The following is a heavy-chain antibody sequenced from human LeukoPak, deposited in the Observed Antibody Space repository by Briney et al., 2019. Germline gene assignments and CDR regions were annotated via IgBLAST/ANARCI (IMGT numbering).Heavy chain of an antibody. J-gene: IGHJ4*02. CDR3: ARASSGWYPTKPPGY. D-gene: IGHD6-19*01. CDR2: MNPNSGST. CDR1: GYTFTSYD. Sequence: ASVKVSCKASGYTFTSYDINWVRQATGQGLEWMGWMNPNSGSTGYAQKFQGRVTMTRNTSISTAYMELSSLRSEDTAVYYCARASSGWYPTKPPGYWGQGTLVTVSS. V-gene: IGHV1-8*01.